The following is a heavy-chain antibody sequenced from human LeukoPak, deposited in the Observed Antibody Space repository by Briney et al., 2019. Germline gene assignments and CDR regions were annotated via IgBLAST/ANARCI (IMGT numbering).Heavy chain of an antibody. D-gene: IGHD5-12*01. J-gene: IGHJ4*02. V-gene: IGHV4-59*01. CDR3: ARYGGYGHY. CDR2: IYYSGST. CDR1: GCSISSYY. Sequence: PSETLSLTCTVSGCSISSYYLSWVRQPPGKGLEWIGYIYYSGSTNYNPSLKSRVTISVDTSKNQFSLKLSSVTAADTAVYYCARYGGYGHYWGRGTQVTVSS.